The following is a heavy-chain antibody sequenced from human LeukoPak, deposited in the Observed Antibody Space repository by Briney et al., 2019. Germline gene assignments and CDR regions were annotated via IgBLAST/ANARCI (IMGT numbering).Heavy chain of an antibody. D-gene: IGHD3-10*01. Sequence: GGSLRLSCAASGFTVSSNYMSWVRQAPGKGLEWVSIIYGAGSTHYTDSVKGRFTISRDSSKNTVYLQTNSLRADDTAVYFCAAGGGPFDYWGQGTLVTVSS. J-gene: IGHJ4*02. CDR1: GFTVSSNY. CDR3: AAGGGPFDY. CDR2: IYGAGST. V-gene: IGHV3-53*01.